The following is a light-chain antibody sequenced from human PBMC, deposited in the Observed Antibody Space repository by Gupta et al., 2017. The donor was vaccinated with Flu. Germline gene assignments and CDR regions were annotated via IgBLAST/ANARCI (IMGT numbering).Light chain of an antibody. CDR3: QQINSYHL. CDR1: QGISSY. V-gene: IGKV1-9*01. Sequence: SPSFLSASVGDRVTITCRASQGISSYLAWYQQKPGKAPKLLIYAASTWQSGVPSRFSGSGSGTEFTLTSSSLQPEDFATYYWQQINSYHLFGGGTKVEIK. CDR2: AAS. J-gene: IGKJ4*01.